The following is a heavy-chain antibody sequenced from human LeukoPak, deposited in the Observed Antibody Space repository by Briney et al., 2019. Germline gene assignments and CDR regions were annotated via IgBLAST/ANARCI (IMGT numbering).Heavy chain of an antibody. CDR1: GFTFSSYG. CDR3: AEEGWFGELLSGWFDP. Sequence: SGGSLRLSCAASGFTFSSYGMHWVRQAPGKGLEWVAFIRYDGSNKYYADSVKGRFTISRDNSKNTLYLQMNSLRAEDTAVYYCAEEGWFGELLSGWFDPWGQGTLVTVSS. D-gene: IGHD3-10*01. J-gene: IGHJ5*02. CDR2: IRYDGSNK. V-gene: IGHV3-30*02.